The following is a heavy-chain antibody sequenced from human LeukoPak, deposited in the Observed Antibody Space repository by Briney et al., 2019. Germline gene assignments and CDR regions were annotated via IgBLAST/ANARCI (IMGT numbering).Heavy chain of an antibody. J-gene: IGHJ4*02. CDR3: ARMVRLDY. CDR2: IKQDGSEK. V-gene: IGHV3-7*02. CDR1: GFTLSNSW. D-gene: IGHD3-10*01. Sequence: GGSLRLSCAASGFTLSNSWMSWVRQAPGKGLEWVANIKQDGSEKYYVDFVKGRFSISRDNAKNSLYLQMNSLRAEDTAVYYCARMVRLDYWGQGTLVTVSS.